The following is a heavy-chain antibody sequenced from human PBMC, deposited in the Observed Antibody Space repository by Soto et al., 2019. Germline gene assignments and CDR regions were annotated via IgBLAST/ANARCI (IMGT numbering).Heavy chain of an antibody. Sequence: QVHLVQSGAEVKKPGASVTVSCKASGYTFTNYGINCVRQAPVHGLEWMGWFSTFKGNTKFLQRLQGRVTITRDTSKITVYMDQKSLRSDVTAVYFCAPAKGGDNYGPGGFDIGGQGTMVTVSS. CDR1: GYTFTNYG. CDR3: APAKGGDNYGPGGFDI. J-gene: IGHJ3*02. D-gene: IGHD5-18*01. CDR2: FSTFKGNT. V-gene: IGHV1-18*01.